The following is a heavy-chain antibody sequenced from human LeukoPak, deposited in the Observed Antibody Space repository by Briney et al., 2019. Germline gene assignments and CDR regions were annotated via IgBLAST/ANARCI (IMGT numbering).Heavy chain of an antibody. J-gene: IGHJ4*02. CDR1: GYTLTELS. CDR3: ATGVRRGSYYYFDC. Sequence: ASVKVSCKVSGYTLTELSMHWVRQAPGKGLEWMGGFDPEDGETIYAQKFQGRVTMTEDTSTDTAYMELSSLRSEDTAVYYCATGVRRGSYYYFDCWGQGTLVTVSS. CDR2: FDPEDGET. D-gene: IGHD1-26*01. V-gene: IGHV1-24*01.